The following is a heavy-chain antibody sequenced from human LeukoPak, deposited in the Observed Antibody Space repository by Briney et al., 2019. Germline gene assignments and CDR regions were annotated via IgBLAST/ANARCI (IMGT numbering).Heavy chain of an antibody. Sequence: TGGSLRLSCAASGFTFSSYAMSWVRQAPGKGLEWVSAISGSGGSTYYADSVKGRFTISRDNSKNTLYLQMNSLRAEDTAVYYCAKAGFLEWLNDAFDIWGQGTMVTVYS. CDR1: GFTFSSYA. V-gene: IGHV3-23*01. CDR2: ISGSGGST. J-gene: IGHJ3*02. CDR3: AKAGFLEWLNDAFDI. D-gene: IGHD3-3*01.